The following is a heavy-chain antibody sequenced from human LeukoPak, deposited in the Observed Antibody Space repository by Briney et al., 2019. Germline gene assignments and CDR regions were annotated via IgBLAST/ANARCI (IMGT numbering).Heavy chain of an antibody. CDR3: ARENIAGAFDI. Sequence: GRSLRLSCAASGFTFSSYAMHWVRQAPGKGLEWVAVISYDGSNKYYADSVKGRFTISRDNSKNTPYLQMNSLRAEDTAVYYCARENIAGAFDIWGQGIMVTVSS. J-gene: IGHJ3*02. CDR1: GFTFSSYA. CDR2: ISYDGSNK. V-gene: IGHV3-30*04. D-gene: IGHD5-12*01.